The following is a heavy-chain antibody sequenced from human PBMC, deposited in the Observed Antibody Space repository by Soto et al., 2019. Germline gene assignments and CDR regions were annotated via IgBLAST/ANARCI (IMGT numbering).Heavy chain of an antibody. V-gene: IGHV3-33*01. CDR3: AREPPYPSYCSSTSCYGDYFAY. Sequence: QVQLVESGGGVVQPGRSLRLSCAASGFTFSSYGMYWVRQAPGKGLEWVAVIWYDGSNKYYADSVKGRFTISRDNSKNTLYLQMHSLRAEDTAVSYCAREPPYPSYCSSTSCYGDYFAYWGQGTLVTVSS. D-gene: IGHD2-2*01. J-gene: IGHJ4*02. CDR2: IWYDGSNK. CDR1: GFTFSSYG.